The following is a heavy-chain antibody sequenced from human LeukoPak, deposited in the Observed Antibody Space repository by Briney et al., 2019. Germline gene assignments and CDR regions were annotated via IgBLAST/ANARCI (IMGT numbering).Heavy chain of an antibody. CDR2: IYTGGES. Sequence: GGSLRLSCAVSGFTVSSNYMSWVRQAPGKGLEWVSVIYTGGESYYADSVKGRFTVSRDNSKNTMNFQMNNLRAEDTAVYYCAATTAIVPYYLMDVWGNRTTVTVSS. CDR3: AATTAIVPYYLMDV. D-gene: IGHD5-18*01. V-gene: IGHV3-53*01. J-gene: IGHJ6*03. CDR1: GFTVSSNY.